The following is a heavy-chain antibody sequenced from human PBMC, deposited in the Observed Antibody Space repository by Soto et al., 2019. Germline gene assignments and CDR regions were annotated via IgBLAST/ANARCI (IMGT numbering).Heavy chain of an antibody. CDR1: TFSMYS. D-gene: IGHD1-26*01. V-gene: IGHV3-21*01. CDR3: TRDQGGSYDSWFDP. CDR2: ISSGSAFI. Sequence: EVQGVESGGGLVKPGGSLRLSCNFTFSMYSMNWVRQPPGKGLEWVASISSGSAFIKYADSVKGRFSISRDNAKNSVSLQMNSLRAEDTAMYYCTRDQGGSYDSWFDPWGRGTLVTVSS. J-gene: IGHJ5*02.